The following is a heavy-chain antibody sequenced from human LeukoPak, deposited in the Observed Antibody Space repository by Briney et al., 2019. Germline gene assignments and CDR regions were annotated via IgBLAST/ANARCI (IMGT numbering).Heavy chain of an antibody. D-gene: IGHD6-19*01. CDR1: GGTFSSYA. CDR2: IIPIFGTA. Sequence: SVKVSCKASGGTFSSYAISWVRQAPGQGLEWMGGIIPIFGTANYAQKFQGRGTITTDESTSTAYMELSSMRSEDTAVYYCARDSWGAVAGTLDYWGQGTLVTVSS. V-gene: IGHV1-69*05. J-gene: IGHJ4*02. CDR3: ARDSWGAVAGTLDY.